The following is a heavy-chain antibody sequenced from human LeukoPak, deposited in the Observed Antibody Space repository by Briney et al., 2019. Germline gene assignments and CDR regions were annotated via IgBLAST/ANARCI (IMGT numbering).Heavy chain of an antibody. CDR3: ARDCSGRNWARDFDY. D-gene: IGHD2-15*01. V-gene: IGHV3-48*01. CDR2: INSNSRTI. CDR1: GFTFSDYS. J-gene: IGHJ4*02. Sequence: GRSLRLSCAGSGFTFSDYSLIWVRQAPGEGLEWVSYINSNSRTIYYADSVKGRFTMSRDNDKNLMYLQMNSLKAEDTAVYYCARDCSGRNWARDFDYWGQGTLVTVSS.